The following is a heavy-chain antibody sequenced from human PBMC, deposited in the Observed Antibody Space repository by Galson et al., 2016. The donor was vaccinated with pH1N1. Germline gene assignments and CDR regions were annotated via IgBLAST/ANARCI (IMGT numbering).Heavy chain of an antibody. CDR1: GYSFTRQW. CDR3: ARQYDFGDYRGDAFDI. D-gene: IGHD4-17*01. V-gene: IGHV5-51*03. CDR2: VNPGGSTI. Sequence: QSGAEVTKPGESLKISCKASGYSFTRQWIAWVRQVPGKGLEWVGVVNPGGSTIRYSPPFQGQVTISSDKSINIAYLQWISLRASDTATYYCARQYDFGDYRGDAFDIWGQGTVVIVSS. J-gene: IGHJ3*02.